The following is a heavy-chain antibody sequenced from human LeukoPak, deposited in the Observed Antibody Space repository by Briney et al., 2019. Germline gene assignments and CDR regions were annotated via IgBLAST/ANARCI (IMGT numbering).Heavy chain of an antibody. CDR1: GFTFSSYA. D-gene: IGHD5-18*01. J-gene: IGHJ4*02. CDR2: ISGSGGST. V-gene: IGHV3-23*01. Sequence: GGSLRLSCAASGFTFSSYAMSWFRQAPEKGLEWVSAISGSGGSTYYADSVKGQFTISRDNSKNTLYLQMNSLRAEDTAVYYCAKDRGTAMVSDYWGQGTLVTVSS. CDR3: AKDRGTAMVSDY.